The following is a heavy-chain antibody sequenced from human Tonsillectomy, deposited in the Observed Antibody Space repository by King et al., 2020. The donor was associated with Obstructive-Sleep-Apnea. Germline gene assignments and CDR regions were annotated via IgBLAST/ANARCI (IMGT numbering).Heavy chain of an antibody. CDR1: GGSISSSNW. V-gene: IGHV4-4*02. D-gene: IGHD6-19*01. J-gene: IGHJ4*02. Sequence: VQLQESGPGLVKPSGTLSLSCAVSGGSISSSNWWSWVRQSPGKGLEWIGEIYHSGSTNYDPSLKSRVTISVDQSKHQFSLKLRSVTAADTAIYYCARGRVAVAGARNSGFDYWGQGTLVTVSS. CDR2: IYHSGST. CDR3: ARGRVAVAGARNSGFDY.